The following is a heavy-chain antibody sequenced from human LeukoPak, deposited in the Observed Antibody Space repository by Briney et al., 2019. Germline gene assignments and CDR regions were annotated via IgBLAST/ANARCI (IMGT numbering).Heavy chain of an antibody. J-gene: IGHJ4*02. CDR3: AKDTRNGYSYGYTLVY. CDR1: GFTLSNYA. CDR2: ISWDGGST. V-gene: IGHV3-43D*03. Sequence: PGGSLRLSCAASGFTLSNYAMSWVRQAPGKGLEWVSLISWDGGSTYYADSVKGRFTISRDNSKNSLYLQMNSLRAEDTALYYCAKDTRNGYSYGYTLVYWGQGTLVTVSS. D-gene: IGHD5-18*01.